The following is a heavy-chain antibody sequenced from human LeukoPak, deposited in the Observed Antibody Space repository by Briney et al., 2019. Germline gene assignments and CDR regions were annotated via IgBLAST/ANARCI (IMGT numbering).Heavy chain of an antibody. CDR1: GFTFSSYG. J-gene: IGHJ4*02. CDR2: IRYDGSNK. D-gene: IGHD2-15*01. CDR3: SKGGDDIVVVVATSFDY. Sequence: GGSLRLSCGASGFTFSSYGMHWVRQAPGKGLEWVAFIRYDGSNKYYADSVKGRFTISRDNSKNTLYLQMNSLRAEDTAVYYCSKGGDDIVVVVATSFDYWGQGTLVTVSS. V-gene: IGHV3-30*02.